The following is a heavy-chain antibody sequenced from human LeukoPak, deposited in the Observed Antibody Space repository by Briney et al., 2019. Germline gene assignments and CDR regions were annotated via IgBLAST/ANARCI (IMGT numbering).Heavy chain of an antibody. D-gene: IGHD3-10*01. CDR3: ARGREAGNRRLAGDDY. Sequence: GGSLRLSCAASGFTFTNYAMHWVRQAPGKGLEWVSIISYEGSEKYYADSVKGRFTISRDNSRNTLYVQMNSLRPEDTAVYYCARGREAGNRRLAGDDYWGQGTLVIVSS. V-gene: IGHV3-30*01. J-gene: IGHJ4*02. CDR1: GFTFTNYA. CDR2: ISYEGSEK.